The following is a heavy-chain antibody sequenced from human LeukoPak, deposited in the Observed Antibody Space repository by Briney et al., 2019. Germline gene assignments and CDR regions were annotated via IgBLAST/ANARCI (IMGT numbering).Heavy chain of an antibody. Sequence: SGGSLRLSCAASGFTFSSYAMSWVRQAPGKGLEWVSAISGSGGSTYYADSVKGRFTISRDNSKNTLYLQMNSLRAEYTAVYYCAKDLVVVVTATPGGYYFDYWGQGTLVTVSS. CDR3: AKDLVVVVTATPGGYYFDY. D-gene: IGHD2-15*01. CDR2: ISGSGGST. J-gene: IGHJ4*02. CDR1: GFTFSSYA. V-gene: IGHV3-23*01.